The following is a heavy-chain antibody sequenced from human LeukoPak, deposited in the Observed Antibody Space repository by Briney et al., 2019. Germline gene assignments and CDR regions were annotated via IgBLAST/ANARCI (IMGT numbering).Heavy chain of an antibody. V-gene: IGHV3-30*02. CDR1: GFTFSTYG. J-gene: IGHJ5*02. CDR3: AGYSPWEWFDP. D-gene: IGHD1-26*01. Sequence: QTGGSLRLSCAASGFTFSTYGMHWVRQAPAKGLEWVAFIHYDGINKYYTDSVKGRFTISRDNSKNTLYLQMNSLRPEDTAVYYCAGYSPWEWFDPWGQGTLVTVSS. CDR2: IHYDGINK.